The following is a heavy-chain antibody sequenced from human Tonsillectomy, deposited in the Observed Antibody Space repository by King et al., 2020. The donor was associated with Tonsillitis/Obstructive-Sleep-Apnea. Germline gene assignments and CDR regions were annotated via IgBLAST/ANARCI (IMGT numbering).Heavy chain of an antibody. CDR2: INTGNGNT. V-gene: IGHV1-3*04. D-gene: IGHD2-2*02. CDR1: GHTFTRYT. Sequence: VQLVQSGAEVKKPGASVKVSCKASGHTFTRYTMHWVRQAPGQRLEWMGWINTGNGNTKSSQKFQGRVTITRDTSASTAYMELSSLRSEDTAMYYCASCSSNSCYTGTDYWGQGTLVTVSS. CDR3: ASCSSNSCYTGTDY. J-gene: IGHJ4*02.